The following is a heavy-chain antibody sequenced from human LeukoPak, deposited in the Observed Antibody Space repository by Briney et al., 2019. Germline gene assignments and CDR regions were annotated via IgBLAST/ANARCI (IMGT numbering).Heavy chain of an antibody. D-gene: IGHD3-10*01. J-gene: IGHJ4*02. CDR2: ICAYNGNT. CDR3: ARSPYRVTMARGDAPHIDY. V-gene: IGHV1-18*04. Sequence: RASVKVSCKASGYTFTSYGIRGVRQAPGQGLEWMGWICAYNGNTNYAQKLQGRVTKTTDTSTSTAYMELRSLRSDDTAVYYCARSPYRVTMARGDAPHIDYWGQGTLVTVSS. CDR1: GYTFTSYG.